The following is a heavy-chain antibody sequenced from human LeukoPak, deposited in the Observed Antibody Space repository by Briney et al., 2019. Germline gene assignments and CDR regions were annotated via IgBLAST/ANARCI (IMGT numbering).Heavy chain of an antibody. CDR2: IKQDGSEK. D-gene: IGHD3-9*01. CDR3: ARERDYDILTAFVGYYYYGMDV. CDR1: GFTFSSYW. Sequence: GGSLRLSCAASGFTFSSYWMSWVRQAPGKGLEWVANIKQDGSEKCYVDSVKGRFTISRDNAKNSLYLRMNSLRAEDTAVYYCARERDYDILTAFVGYYYYGMDVWGQGTTVTVSS. V-gene: IGHV3-7*03. J-gene: IGHJ6*02.